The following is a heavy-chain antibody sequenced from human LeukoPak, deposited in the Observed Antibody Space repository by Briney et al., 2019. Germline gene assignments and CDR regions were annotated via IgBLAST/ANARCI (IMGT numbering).Heavy chain of an antibody. CDR1: GGSISSYY. CDR3: ARRGSGASLEYYFDP. V-gene: IGHV4-59*08. CDR2: IYYSGNT. D-gene: IGHD1-14*01. Sequence: PSETLSLTCTVSGGSISSYYWSWLRQPPGKGLEYIGYIYYSGNTNSNPSLNSRVTISVDTSKNQFSLKLSSVTAADTAVYYCARRGSGASLEYYFDPWGRGTLVTVSS. J-gene: IGHJ2*01.